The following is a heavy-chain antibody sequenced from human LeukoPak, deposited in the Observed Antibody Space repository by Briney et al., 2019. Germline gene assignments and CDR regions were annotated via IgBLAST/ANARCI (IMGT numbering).Heavy chain of an antibody. V-gene: IGHV4-61*02. CDR3: ASCEVAGTGVDY. D-gene: IGHD6-19*01. Sequence: SETLSLTCTVSGGSISSGSYYWSWIRQPAGKGLEWIGCIYTSGSTNYNPSLKSRVTISVDTSKNQFSLKLSSVTAADTAVYYCASCEVAGTGVDYWGQGTLVTVSS. CDR1: GGSISSGSYY. CDR2: IYTSGST. J-gene: IGHJ4*02.